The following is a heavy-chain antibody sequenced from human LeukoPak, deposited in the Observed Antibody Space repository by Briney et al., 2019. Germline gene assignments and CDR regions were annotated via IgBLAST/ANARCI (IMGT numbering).Heavy chain of an antibody. Sequence: PGGSLRLSCAASGFTFSSYAMSWVRQAPGKGLEWVSAISGSGGSTYYADSVKGRFTISRDNSKNTLYLQMNSLRAEDTAVYYCAKAASGMVGSGSHYFDYWGQGTLVTVSS. V-gene: IGHV3-23*01. CDR2: ISGSGGST. CDR3: AKAASGMVGSGSHYFDY. J-gene: IGHJ4*02. CDR1: GFTFSSYA. D-gene: IGHD3-10*01.